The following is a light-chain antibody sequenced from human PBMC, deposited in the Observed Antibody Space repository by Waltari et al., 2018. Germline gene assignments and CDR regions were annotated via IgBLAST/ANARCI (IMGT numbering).Light chain of an antibody. CDR2: HAS. V-gene: IGKV3-20*01. J-gene: IGKJ1*01. Sequence: EIVLTQSPSTLSLSPGERATLSCRASQSVGMFLAWYKQKPGQAPRLLIYHASIRATGIPDRFSGSGSGTDFSLTISGLEPEDFAVYYCQKYVNLPATFGQGTKVEIK. CDR1: QSVGMF. CDR3: QKYVNLPAT.